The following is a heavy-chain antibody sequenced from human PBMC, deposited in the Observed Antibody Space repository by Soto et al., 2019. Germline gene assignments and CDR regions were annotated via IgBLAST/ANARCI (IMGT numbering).Heavy chain of an antibody. J-gene: IGHJ4*02. CDR2: ISAHNGNT. V-gene: IGHV1-18*01. CDR3: GRGRYGDY. Sequence: QVHLVQSGAEVKKPGASVKVSCKASGYTFTSYGITWVRQAPGQGLEWMGWISAHNGNTDYAQKLQGRVIVTRDTSPITAYMELRSLRSDDTAVYYCGRGRYGDYWGQGALVTVSS. D-gene: IGHD1-1*01. CDR1: GYTFTSYG.